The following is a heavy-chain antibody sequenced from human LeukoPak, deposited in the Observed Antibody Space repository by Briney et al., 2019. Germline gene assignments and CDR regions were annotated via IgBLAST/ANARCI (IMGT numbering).Heavy chain of an antibody. CDR2: ISSSGSTI. Sequence: GGSLRLSCAASGFTFSSYEMSWVRQAPGKGLEWVSYISSSGSTIYYADSVKGRFTISRDNAKNSLYLQMNSLRAEDTAVYYCARSNYDSSGYYQLFDYWGQGTLVTVSS. D-gene: IGHD3-22*01. V-gene: IGHV3-48*03. CDR3: ARSNYDSSGYYQLFDY. J-gene: IGHJ4*02. CDR1: GFTFSSYE.